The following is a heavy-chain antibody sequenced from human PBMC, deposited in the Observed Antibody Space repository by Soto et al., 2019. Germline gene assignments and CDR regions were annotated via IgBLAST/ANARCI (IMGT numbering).Heavy chain of an antibody. J-gene: IGHJ6*02. CDR2: IKQDGSEK. CDR1: GFTFSSYW. D-gene: IGHD4-17*01. Sequence: GGSLRLSCAASGFTFSSYWMSWVRQAPGKGLEWVANIKQDGSEKYYVDSVNGRFTISRDNAKNSLYLQMNSLRAEDTAVYYCARDPTSTTWYYGMDVWGQGTTVTVSS. CDR3: ARDPTSTTWYYGMDV. V-gene: IGHV3-7*01.